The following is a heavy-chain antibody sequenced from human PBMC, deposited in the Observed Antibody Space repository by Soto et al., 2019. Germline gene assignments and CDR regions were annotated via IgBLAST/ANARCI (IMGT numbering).Heavy chain of an antibody. CDR3: ARLGYCSGGSCRRGNWFDP. D-gene: IGHD2-15*01. Sequence: ASVKVSCKASGDTFTSYEINWVRQATGQGLEWMGWMNPNSGNTGYAQKFQGRVTMTRNTSISTGYVELSSLRSEDTAVYYCARLGYCSGGSCRRGNWFDPWGQGTLVTVSS. V-gene: IGHV1-8*01. J-gene: IGHJ5*02. CDR2: MNPNSGNT. CDR1: GDTFTSYE.